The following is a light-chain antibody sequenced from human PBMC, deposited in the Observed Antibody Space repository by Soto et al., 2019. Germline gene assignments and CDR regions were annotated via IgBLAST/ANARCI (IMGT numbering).Light chain of an antibody. CDR2: GTS. V-gene: IGKV3-20*01. CDR3: HQFDSSLT. Sequence: EIVLTQSPGTLSLSPGDRATLSCRASQSVSTSFLAWYQQTPGQAPRLLIYGTSSRSTGIPDRFSGSVSVTDFTITISRLEPEYFAVYYCHQFDSSLTFGQGTTVEIK. CDR1: QSVSTSF. J-gene: IGKJ1*01.